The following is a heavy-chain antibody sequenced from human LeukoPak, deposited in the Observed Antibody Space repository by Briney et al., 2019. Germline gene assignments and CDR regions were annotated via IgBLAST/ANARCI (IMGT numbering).Heavy chain of an antibody. D-gene: IGHD1/OR15-1a*01. J-gene: IGHJ6*03. CDR1: GDSISNYY. V-gene: IGHV4-59*08. CDR3: ARLGKTYYMDV. Sequence: PSETLSLTCTVSGDSISNYYWTWIRQTPGKGLEWIGNLYHSGAADYSPSLKTRVTTSVDTSKDQFSLSLRSSTAADTAVYFCARLGKTYYMDVWGTGTTVTVSS. CDR2: LYHSGAA.